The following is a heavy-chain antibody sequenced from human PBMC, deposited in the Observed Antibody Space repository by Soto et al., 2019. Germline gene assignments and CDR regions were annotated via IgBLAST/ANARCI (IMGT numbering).Heavy chain of an antibody. V-gene: IGHV3-9*01. D-gene: IGHD3-16*01. CDR1: GFTFDDYA. CDR2: ISWNSGSI. Sequence: GGSLRLSCAASGFTFDDYAMHWVRQAPGKGLEWVSGISWNSGSIGYADSVKGRFTISRDNAKNSLYLQMNSLRAEDTALYYCAKDIWGSYNYYGMDVRGQGTTDTVS. CDR3: AKDIWGSYNYYGMDV. J-gene: IGHJ6*02.